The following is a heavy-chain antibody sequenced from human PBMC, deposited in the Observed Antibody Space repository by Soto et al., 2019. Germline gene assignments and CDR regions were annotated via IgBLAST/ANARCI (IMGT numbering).Heavy chain of an antibody. V-gene: IGHV3-30-3*01. Sequence: WGSLKLSCSASGFTFIIYAMHWVRQAPGKGLEWVAVISYDGSNKYYADSVKGRFTISRDNSKNTLYLQMNSLRAEDTAVYYCARDRKLVDAFDIWGQGKMVTVS. CDR3: ARDRKLVDAFDI. J-gene: IGHJ3*02. CDR1: GFTFIIYA. CDR2: ISYDGSNK. D-gene: IGHD6-13*01.